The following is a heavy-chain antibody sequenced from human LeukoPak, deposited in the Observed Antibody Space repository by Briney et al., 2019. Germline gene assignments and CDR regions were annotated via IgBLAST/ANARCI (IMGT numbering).Heavy chain of an antibody. CDR1: GYTFTSYS. Sequence: ASVKVSCKTSGYTFTSYSITWVRQAPGQGLEWLGWISAYNGDTKYAQRLQDRVSMTTDASTTTAYMELRSLRSDDTAVYYCARGLAVEGTGYWGQGTLVTVPS. J-gene: IGHJ4*02. CDR2: ISAYNGDT. D-gene: IGHD6-19*01. CDR3: ARGLAVEGTGY. V-gene: IGHV1-18*01.